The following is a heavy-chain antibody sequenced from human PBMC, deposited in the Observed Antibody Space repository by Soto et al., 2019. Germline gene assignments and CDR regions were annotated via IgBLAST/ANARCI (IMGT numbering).Heavy chain of an antibody. CDR2: ISYDGSNK. CDR3: AKDSVYSSSWWGAFDI. CDR1: GFTFISYG. Sequence: GGPLSLFCASSGFTFISYGMHWVRQAPGKGLEWVAVISYDGSNKYYADSVKGRFTISRDNSKNTLYLQMNSMRAEDTAVYYCAKDSVYSSSWWGAFDIWGQGAMVTVSS. V-gene: IGHV3-30*18. D-gene: IGHD6-13*01. J-gene: IGHJ3*02.